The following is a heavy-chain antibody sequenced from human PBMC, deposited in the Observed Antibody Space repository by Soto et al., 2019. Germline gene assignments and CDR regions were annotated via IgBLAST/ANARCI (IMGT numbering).Heavy chain of an antibody. CDR2: IMPGSSHI. J-gene: IGHJ3*02. V-gene: IGHV3-11*06. Sequence: GGSLRLSCVASGFSLSDHYMDWVRQAPGKGLEWVSYIMPGSSHIFYADSVKGRFTISRDNAKNSLYLQMNSLGAEDTAVYYCAIEKVGAPSVHVFDIWRQRTMVPVS. CDR1: GFSLSDHY. CDR3: AIEKVGAPSVHVFDI. D-gene: IGHD1-26*01.